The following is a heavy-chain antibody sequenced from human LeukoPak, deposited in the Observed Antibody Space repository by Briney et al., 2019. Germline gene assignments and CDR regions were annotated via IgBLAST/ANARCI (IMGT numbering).Heavy chain of an antibody. CDR2: ISSSSSTI. CDR1: GFTFSSYS. V-gene: IGHV3-48*01. J-gene: IGHJ4*02. Sequence: GGSLRLSCAASGFTFSSYSMNWVRQAPGKGLEWVSYISSSSSTIYYADSVKGRFTISRDNSKNTLYLQMNSLRAEDTAVYYCAREMVHSYGHFDYWGQGTLVTVSS. CDR3: AREMVHSYGHFDY. D-gene: IGHD5-18*01.